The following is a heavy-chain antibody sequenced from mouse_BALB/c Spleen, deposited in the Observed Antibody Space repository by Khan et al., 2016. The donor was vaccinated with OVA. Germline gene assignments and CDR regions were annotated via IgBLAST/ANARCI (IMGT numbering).Heavy chain of an antibody. V-gene: IGHV1-4*01. Sequence: QVQLQQSGAELARPGASVKMSCKASGYTFTSYTMHWVKQRPGQGLEWIGYINPSSGYTNYNQKFKDKATLTADKSSSTAYMQLSSLTSEDSAVYYRARGTYYAMDYWGQGTSVTVSS. CDR2: INPSSGYT. CDR3: ARGTYYAMDY. CDR1: GYTFTSYT. J-gene: IGHJ4*01. D-gene: IGHD3-3*01.